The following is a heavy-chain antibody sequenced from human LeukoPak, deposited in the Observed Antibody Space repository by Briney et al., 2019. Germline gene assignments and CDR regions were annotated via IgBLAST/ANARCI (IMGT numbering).Heavy chain of an antibody. Sequence: GGSLRLSCVASGFTSSDYAMSWVRQAPGKGLEWVSGISDSGGSTYYADSVKGRCTISRDNSKNTVSLQMNNLRAEDTAVYFCARHDSFIPYWGQGTLVTVTS. J-gene: IGHJ4*02. V-gene: IGHV3-23*01. D-gene: IGHD3-16*02. CDR3: ARHDSFIPY. CDR2: ISDSGGST. CDR1: GFTSSDYA.